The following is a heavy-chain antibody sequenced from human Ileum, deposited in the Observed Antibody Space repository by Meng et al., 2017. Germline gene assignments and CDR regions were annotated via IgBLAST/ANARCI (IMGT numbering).Heavy chain of an antibody. CDR2: INHSGST. J-gene: IGHJ4*02. D-gene: IGHD3-16*02. CDR3: ARGWYYDYVWGSYRDHMFDY. V-gene: IGHV4-34*01. CDR1: GGSFSGYY. Sequence: QGQRQQWGAGLLKPSETLSLTCAVYGGSFSGYYWSWIRQPPGKGLEWIGEINHSGSTNYNPSLKSRVTISVDTSKNQFSLKLSSVTAADTAVYYCARGWYYDYVWGSYRDHMFDYWGQGTLVTVSS.